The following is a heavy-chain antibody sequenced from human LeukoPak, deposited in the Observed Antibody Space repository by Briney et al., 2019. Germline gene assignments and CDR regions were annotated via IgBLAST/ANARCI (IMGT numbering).Heavy chain of an antibody. J-gene: IGHJ4*02. CDR3: AKDGPVLNYDSSGYYHDY. CDR2: ISGSGGST. Sequence: GGSLRLSCAASGFTFSSYAMSWVRQAPGEGLEWVSAISGSGGSTYYADSVKGRFNISRDNSKNTLYLQMNSLRADDTAVYYCAKDGPVLNYDSSGYYHDYWGQGTLVTVSS. D-gene: IGHD3-22*01. V-gene: IGHV3-23*01. CDR1: GFTFSSYA.